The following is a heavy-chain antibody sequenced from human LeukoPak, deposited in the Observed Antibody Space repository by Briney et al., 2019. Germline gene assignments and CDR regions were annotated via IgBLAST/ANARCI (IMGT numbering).Heavy chain of an antibody. V-gene: IGHV4-34*01. CDR3: ARQDYYDTGTWYFDL. J-gene: IGHJ2*01. CDR1: GGSFSGYY. Sequence: SPSETLSLTCAVYGGSFSGYYWSWIRQPPGKGLEWIGEIYHSGSTKYNPSLKSRVTISMDKSKNQFSLKLSSVTAADTAVYYCARQDYYDTGTWYFDLWGRGTLVTVSS. D-gene: IGHD3-22*01. CDR2: IYHSGST.